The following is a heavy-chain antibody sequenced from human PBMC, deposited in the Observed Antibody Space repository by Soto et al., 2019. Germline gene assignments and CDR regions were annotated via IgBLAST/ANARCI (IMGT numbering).Heavy chain of an antibody. D-gene: IGHD3-10*01. V-gene: IGHV3-30*18. CDR2: ISYDGSNK. J-gene: IGHJ4*02. Sequence: PGGSLRLSWAASGFTFSSYGMHWVRQAPGKGLEWVAVISYDGSNKYYADSVKGRFTISRDNSKNTLFLQMNSLRAVDTAIYYCAKKVNSGPGSQYFDYWGQGTLVTVSS. CDR1: GFTFSSYG. CDR3: AKKVNSGPGSQYFDY.